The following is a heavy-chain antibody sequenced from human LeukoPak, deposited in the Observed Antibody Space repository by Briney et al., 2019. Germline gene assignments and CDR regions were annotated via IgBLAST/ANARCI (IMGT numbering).Heavy chain of an antibody. Sequence: SETLSLTCAVYGGSFSGYYWSWIRQPPGKGLEWIGEINHSGSTNYNPSLKSRVTISVDTSKNQFSLKLSSVTAADTAVYYCARLEGSGLTNWGQGTLVTVSS. D-gene: IGHD3-3*01. CDR1: GGSFSGYY. J-gene: IGHJ4*02. CDR3: ARLEGSGLTN. V-gene: IGHV4-34*01. CDR2: INHSGST.